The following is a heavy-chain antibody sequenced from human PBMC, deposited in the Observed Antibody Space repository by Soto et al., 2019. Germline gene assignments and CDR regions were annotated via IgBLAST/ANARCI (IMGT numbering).Heavy chain of an antibody. J-gene: IGHJ4*02. CDR1: GYTFTSFY. Sequence: QVQLVQSGAEVKNPGGSVKLSCKASGYTFTSFYIHWVRQAPGQGLEWMAIINPNGGSTNYAPNLHGRVTLTRDTSTNTVYIELSSLGSEDTAVYYCARGLTSGDYWGQGTLVTVSS. D-gene: IGHD7-27*01. CDR3: ARGLTSGDY. V-gene: IGHV1-46*01. CDR2: INPNGGST.